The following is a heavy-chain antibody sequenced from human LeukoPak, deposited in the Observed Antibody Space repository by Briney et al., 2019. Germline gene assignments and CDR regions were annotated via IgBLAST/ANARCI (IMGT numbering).Heavy chain of an antibody. Sequence: PSETLSLTCTVSGGSISSYYWSWIRQPPGKGLEWIGYIYYSGSTNYNPSLKSRVTISVDTSKNQFSLKLSSVTAADTAVYYCARGDIVVVPAAVHFDYWGQGTLVTVSS. J-gene: IGHJ4*02. CDR3: ARGDIVVVPAAVHFDY. V-gene: IGHV4-59*01. CDR1: GGSISSYY. CDR2: IYYSGST. D-gene: IGHD2-2*01.